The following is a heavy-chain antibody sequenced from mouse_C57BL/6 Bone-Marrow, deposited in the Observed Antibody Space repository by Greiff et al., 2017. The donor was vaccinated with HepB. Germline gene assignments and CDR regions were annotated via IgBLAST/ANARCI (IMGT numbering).Heavy chain of an antibody. V-gene: IGHV1-52*01. Sequence: QVQLQQPGAELVRPGSSVKLSCKASGYTFTSYWMHWVKQRPIQGLEWIGNIDPSDSETHYNQKFKDKATLTVDKSSSTAYMQLSSLTSEDSAVYYCARTIDYDHWGLAYWGQGTLVTVSA. D-gene: IGHD2-4*01. CDR3: ARTIDYDHWGLAY. CDR2: IDPSDSET. CDR1: GYTFTSYW. J-gene: IGHJ3*01.